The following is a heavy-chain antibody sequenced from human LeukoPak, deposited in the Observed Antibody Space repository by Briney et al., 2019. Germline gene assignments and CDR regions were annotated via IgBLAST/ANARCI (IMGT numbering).Heavy chain of an antibody. CDR1: GGSISSYY. CDR3: AREAYYDGSGYYQRVFDY. CDR2: IYTSGST. Sequence: SETLSLTCTVSGGSISSYYWSWIRQPAGKGLEWIGRIYTSGSTNYNPSLKSRVIISVDKSKNQFSLKLSSVTAADTAVYYCAREAYYDGSGYYQRVFDYWGQGTLVTVSS. V-gene: IGHV4-4*07. D-gene: IGHD3-22*01. J-gene: IGHJ4*02.